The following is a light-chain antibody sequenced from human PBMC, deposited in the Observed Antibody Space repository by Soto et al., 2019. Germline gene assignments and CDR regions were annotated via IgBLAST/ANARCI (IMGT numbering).Light chain of an antibody. CDR2: GNS. V-gene: IGLV1-40*01. CDR1: SSNIGAGYD. Sequence: QSVLTQPPSVSGAPGQRVTISCTGSSSNIGAGYDVHWYQQLPGTAPKLLICGNSNRPSGVPDRFSGSKSGTSASLAITGLQAEDEADYYCQSYDSSLSHVVFGGGTKVTVL. J-gene: IGLJ2*01. CDR3: QSYDSSLSHVV.